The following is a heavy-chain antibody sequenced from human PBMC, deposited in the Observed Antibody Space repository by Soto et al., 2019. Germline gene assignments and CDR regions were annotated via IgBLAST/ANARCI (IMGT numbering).Heavy chain of an antibody. Sequence: QVQLVQSGAEVKKPGSSVKVSCKASGGTFSSYAISWVRQAPGQGLEWMGGIIPIFGTANYAQKFQGRVTITADESTSTAYMELSSLRSEDTAVYYCASRVGSSGYYYGVDAFDIWGQGTMVTVSS. D-gene: IGHD3-22*01. J-gene: IGHJ3*02. CDR2: IIPIFGTA. V-gene: IGHV1-69*01. CDR1: GGTFSSYA. CDR3: ASRVGSSGYYYGVDAFDI.